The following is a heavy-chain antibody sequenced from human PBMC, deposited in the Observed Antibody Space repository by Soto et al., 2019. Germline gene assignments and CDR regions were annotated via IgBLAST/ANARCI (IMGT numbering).Heavy chain of an antibody. CDR1: GYTFTSYA. CDR2: INAGNGNT. Sequence: ASVKVSCKASGYTFTSYAMHWVRQAPGQRLEWMGWINAGNGNTKYSQKFQGRATITRDTSASTAYMGLSSLRSEDTAVYYCARDTLLYDSSGQMVHGWFDPWGQGTLVTVSS. D-gene: IGHD3-22*01. CDR3: ARDTLLYDSSGQMVHGWFDP. V-gene: IGHV1-3*01. J-gene: IGHJ5*02.